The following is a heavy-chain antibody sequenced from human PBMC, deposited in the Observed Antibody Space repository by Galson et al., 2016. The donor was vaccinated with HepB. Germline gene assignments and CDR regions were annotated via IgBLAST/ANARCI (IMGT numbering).Heavy chain of an antibody. J-gene: IGHJ4*02. D-gene: IGHD1-1*01. CDR1: GFTFSGYA. Sequence: SLRLSCAASGFTFSGYAMSWVRQAPGKGLEWVSTVSGSGVSTYYADSVKGRFTISRDNSKKTMDLQMSSLRAEDMAVYYCARATMTKDLDYWGQGTLVSVSS. CDR2: VSGSGVST. V-gene: IGHV3-23*01. CDR3: ARATMTKDLDY.